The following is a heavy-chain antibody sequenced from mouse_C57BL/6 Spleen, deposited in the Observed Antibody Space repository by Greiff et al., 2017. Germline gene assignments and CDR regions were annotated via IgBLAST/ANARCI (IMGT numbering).Heavy chain of an antibody. Sequence: VQLQQSGPELVKPGASVKISCKASGYSFTDYNMNWVKQSNGKCLEWIGVINPHYGTTSYNQKFKGKATLTVDQASSTAYMQLNRLTSEDSAVYYCAGGDYVDGYVDVWGTGTTVTVSS. J-gene: IGHJ1*03. D-gene: IGHD2-13*01. CDR2: INPHYGTT. CDR1: GYSFTDYN. CDR3: AGGDYVDGYVDV. V-gene: IGHV1-39*01.